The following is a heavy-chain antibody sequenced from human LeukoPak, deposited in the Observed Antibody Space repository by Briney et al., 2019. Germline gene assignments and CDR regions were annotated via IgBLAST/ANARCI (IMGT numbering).Heavy chain of an antibody. CDR2: IRSKANSYAT. J-gene: IGHJ4*02. CDR1: EFTFSGSA. CDR3: TRTYSSGWLNYFDY. Sequence: AGGSLRLSCAASEFTFSGSAMHWVRQASGKGLEWVGRIRSKANSYATAYAASVKGRFTISRDDSKNTAYLQMNSLKTEDTAVYYCTRTYSSGWLNYFDYWGQGTLVTVSS. D-gene: IGHD6-19*01. V-gene: IGHV3-73*01.